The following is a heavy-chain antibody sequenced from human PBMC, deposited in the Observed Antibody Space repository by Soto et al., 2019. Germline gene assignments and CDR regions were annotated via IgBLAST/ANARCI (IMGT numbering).Heavy chain of an antibody. CDR2: ISYDGSHK. Sequence: GGSLRLSCAASGFTFSTYGMHWVRQAPGKGLEWVAVISYDGSHKYYVDSVKGRFTISRDNSQNTLYLQMNSLRAEDTAVYYCAKDDQYYSLSFAFDIWGQGTMVTVSS. J-gene: IGHJ3*02. D-gene: IGHD3-10*01. CDR3: AKDDQYYSLSFAFDI. V-gene: IGHV3-30*18. CDR1: GFTFSTYG.